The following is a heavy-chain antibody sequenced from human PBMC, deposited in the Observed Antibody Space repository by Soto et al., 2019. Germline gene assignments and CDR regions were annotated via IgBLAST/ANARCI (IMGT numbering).Heavy chain of an antibody. D-gene: IGHD1-1*01. Sequence: GGSLRLSCAASGLTFDNYAMSWVRQAPGQGLEWVSVISHDGVHKFYADSVKGRFTISRENSKNTLYLEMNTLRAEDTAVYYCAREGTGLNAFDIWGQGTTVTVSS. CDR3: AREGTGLNAFDI. CDR2: ISHDGVHK. V-gene: IGHV3-30-3*01. J-gene: IGHJ3*02. CDR1: GLTFDNYA.